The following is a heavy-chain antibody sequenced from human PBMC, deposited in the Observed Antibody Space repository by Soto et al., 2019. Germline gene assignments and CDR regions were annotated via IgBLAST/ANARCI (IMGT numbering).Heavy chain of an antibody. J-gene: IGHJ5*02. CDR1: GYTFTGYY. D-gene: IGHD6-13*01. Sequence: GASVKVSCKASGYTFTGYYMHWVRQAPGQGLEWMGWINPNSGGTNYAQKFQGRVTMTRDTSISTAYMELSRLRSDDTAVYYCARVARSSWYLGDNWFDPWGQGTLVTVSS. CDR3: ARVARSSWYLGDNWFDP. V-gene: IGHV1-2*02. CDR2: INPNSGGT.